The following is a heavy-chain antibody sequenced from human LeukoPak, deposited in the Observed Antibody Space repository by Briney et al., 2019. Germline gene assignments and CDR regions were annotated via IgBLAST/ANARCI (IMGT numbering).Heavy chain of an antibody. CDR2: IYYTGST. D-gene: IGHD3-22*01. CDR1: VGSITSYY. V-gene: IGHV4-59*08. J-gene: IGHJ4*02. Sequence: SETLSLTCNVSVGSITSYYWNWIRQPPGKGLEWIGYIYYTGSTNSNPSLKSRVTIPLDTSKNQFSLKLSSATAADTGIYYCASSYFYDGNRYFDYWGQGALVTVSS. CDR3: ASSYFYDGNRYFDY.